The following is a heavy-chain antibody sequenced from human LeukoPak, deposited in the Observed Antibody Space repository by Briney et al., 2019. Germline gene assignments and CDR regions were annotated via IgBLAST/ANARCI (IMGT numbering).Heavy chain of an antibody. D-gene: IGHD4-23*01. Sequence: GESLKISRKGSGYSFTSYWIGWVRQMPGKGLEWMGTIYPGDSDTRYSPSFQGQVTISADKSISTAYLQWSSLKASDTAMYYCARLSDYGGNSGYFDYWGQGTLVTVSS. CDR3: ARLSDYGGNSGYFDY. V-gene: IGHV5-51*01. J-gene: IGHJ4*02. CDR2: IYPGDSDT. CDR1: GYSFTSYW.